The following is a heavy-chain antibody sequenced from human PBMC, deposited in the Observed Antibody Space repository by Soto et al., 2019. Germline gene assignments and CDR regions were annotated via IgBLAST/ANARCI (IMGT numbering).Heavy chain of an antibody. CDR1: GGFVSSGSYY. V-gene: IGHV4-34*01. J-gene: IGHJ3*02. CDR3: ARVERGTATTVVDAFDI. D-gene: IGHD1-1*01. Sequence: QVQLQQWGAGLLKPSETLSLTCAVYGGFVSSGSYYWSWIRQPPGKGLEWIGEMSHSGGTHFNPSLKSRVTKSVETSKNQFSLKISSVTAADTALYYCARVERGTATTVVDAFDIWGPGTMVTVSS. CDR2: MSHSGGT.